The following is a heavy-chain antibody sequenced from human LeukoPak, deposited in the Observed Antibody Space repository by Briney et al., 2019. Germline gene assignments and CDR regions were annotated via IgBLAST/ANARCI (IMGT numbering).Heavy chain of an antibody. D-gene: IGHD4-17*01. V-gene: IGHV1-69*04. J-gene: IGHJ4*02. CDR1: GDNFSSYV. CDR3: AWRGGATTVTTSEFDY. CDR2: IIPTLDVA. Sequence: ASVKVSCKASGDNFSSYVITWVRQAPGQGLEWMGRIIPTLDVANFAQKFKGRVTITADKSTNTAHLELSSLRSDDTAVYYCAWRGGATTVTTSEFDYWGQGTLVTVSS.